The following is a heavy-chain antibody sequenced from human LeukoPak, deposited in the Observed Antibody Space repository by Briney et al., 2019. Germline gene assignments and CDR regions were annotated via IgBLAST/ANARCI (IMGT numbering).Heavy chain of an antibody. D-gene: IGHD4-23*01. J-gene: IGHJ4*02. CDR1: GGSISGGDYY. V-gene: IGHV4-30-4*08. CDR3: ARSTGPGTVITTWFDY. Sequence: PSETLSLTCTVSGGSISGGDYYWSSIRQPPGKGLEWIGYIYYSGSTYYNPSLKSRVTIPVDTSKDQFSLKLSSVTAADTAVYYCARSTGPGTVITTWFDYWGQGTLVTVSS. CDR2: IYYSGST.